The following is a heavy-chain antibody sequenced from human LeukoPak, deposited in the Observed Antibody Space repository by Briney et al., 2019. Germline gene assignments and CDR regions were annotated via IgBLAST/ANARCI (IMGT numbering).Heavy chain of an antibody. J-gene: IGHJ5*02. CDR1: GGSFSGYY. Sequence: SETLSLTCAVYGGSFSGYYWSWIRQPPGKGLEWIGEINHSGSTNYNPSLKSRVTISVDTSKNQFSLKLSSVTAADTAVYYCARGTIAAAGNWFDPWGQGTLVTVSS. CDR2: INHSGST. D-gene: IGHD6-13*01. CDR3: ARGTIAAAGNWFDP. V-gene: IGHV4-34*01.